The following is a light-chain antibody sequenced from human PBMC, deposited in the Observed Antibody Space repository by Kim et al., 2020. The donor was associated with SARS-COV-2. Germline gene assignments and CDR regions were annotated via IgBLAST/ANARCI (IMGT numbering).Light chain of an antibody. CDR3: QAWDSSTVV. J-gene: IGLJ2*01. V-gene: IGLV3-1*01. CDR1: KLGDKY. Sequence: SYELTQPPSVSVSPGQTASITCSGDKLGDKYACWYQQKPGQSPVLVIYQHNKRPSGIPERFSGSNPGNTATLTISGTQAMDEADYYCQAWDSSTVVFGGG. CDR2: QHN.